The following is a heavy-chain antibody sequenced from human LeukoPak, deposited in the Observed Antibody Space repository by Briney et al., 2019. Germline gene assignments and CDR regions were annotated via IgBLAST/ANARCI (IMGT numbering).Heavy chain of an antibody. D-gene: IGHD6-6*01. J-gene: IGHJ6*03. CDR1: GYTLAELS. CDR2: FDPEDGET. CDR3: ATGPLAARYYMDV. V-gene: IGHV1-24*01. Sequence: ASVTVSCKVSGYTLAELSMHWVRQAPGKGLEWMGGFDPEDGETIYAQKFQGRVTMTEDTSTDTAYMELSSLRSEDTAVYYCATGPLAARYYMDVWGKGTTVTVSS.